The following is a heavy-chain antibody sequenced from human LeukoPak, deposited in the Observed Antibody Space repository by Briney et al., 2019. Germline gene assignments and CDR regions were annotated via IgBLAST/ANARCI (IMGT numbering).Heavy chain of an antibody. J-gene: IGHJ4*02. Sequence: ASVKVSCKASGYTFTTYGISWVRQAPGQGLEWMGWINPNSGGTNYAQRFQGRVTMTRDTSISTAYMELSRLRSDDTAVYYCARTTAAAGPISFWGQGTLVTVSS. V-gene: IGHV1-2*02. CDR1: GYTFTTYG. D-gene: IGHD6-13*01. CDR2: INPNSGGT. CDR3: ARTTAAAGPISF.